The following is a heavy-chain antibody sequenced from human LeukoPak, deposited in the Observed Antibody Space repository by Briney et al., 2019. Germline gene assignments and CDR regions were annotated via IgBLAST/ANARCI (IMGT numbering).Heavy chain of an antibody. CDR3: AKDVKMVRRRFDY. Sequence: GGSLRLSCAASGFTFSSYEMNWVRQAPGKGLEWVSYISSSGGSTYYADSVKGRFTISRDNSKNTLYLQMNSLRAEDTAVYYRAKDVKMVRRRFDYWGQGTLVTVSS. D-gene: IGHD3-10*01. CDR2: ISSSGGST. J-gene: IGHJ4*02. V-gene: IGHV3-23*01. CDR1: GFTFSSYE.